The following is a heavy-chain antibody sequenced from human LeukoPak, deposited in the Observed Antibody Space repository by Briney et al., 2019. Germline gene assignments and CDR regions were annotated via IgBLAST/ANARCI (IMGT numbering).Heavy chain of an antibody. Sequence: SETLSLTCTVSGGSISSYYWSWTRQPPGTGLEWLGDIYYSGSTNYNPSLKSRVTISVDTSKNQFSLELSSVTAADTAVYYCARGQVDIVVVPASYYYYMDVWGKGTTVTVSS. V-gene: IGHV4-59*01. J-gene: IGHJ6*03. D-gene: IGHD2-2*03. CDR2: IYYSGST. CDR3: ARGQVDIVVVPASYYYYMDV. CDR1: GGSISSYY.